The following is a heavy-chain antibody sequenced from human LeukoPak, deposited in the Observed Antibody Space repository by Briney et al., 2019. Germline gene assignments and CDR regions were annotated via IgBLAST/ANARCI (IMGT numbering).Heavy chain of an antibody. Sequence: GGSLRLSCAASGFTFSSYSMNWVRQAPGKGLEWVSSITSSSNYIYYADSVKGRFTISRDNAKNSLYLRMNGLRAEDTAVYYCAKESGYDSFYMDVWGKGTTVTVSS. CDR3: AKESGYDSFYMDV. J-gene: IGHJ6*03. V-gene: IGHV3-21*04. CDR2: ITSSSNYI. CDR1: GFTFSSYS. D-gene: IGHD5-12*01.